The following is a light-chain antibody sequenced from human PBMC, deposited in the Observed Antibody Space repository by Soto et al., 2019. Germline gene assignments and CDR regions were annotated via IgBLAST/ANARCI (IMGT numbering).Light chain of an antibody. CDR3: QQYGSSGT. CDR2: AAS. Sequence: IQLTQSPTSLSASVGDRVTITCRASQGLSSYLAWYQQKPGRAPKLLIYAASTLQSGVPSRFSGSGSETDFTLTISSLQPEDFAVYYCQQYGSSGTFGQGTKVDIK. J-gene: IGKJ1*01. CDR1: QGLSSY. V-gene: IGKV1-9*01.